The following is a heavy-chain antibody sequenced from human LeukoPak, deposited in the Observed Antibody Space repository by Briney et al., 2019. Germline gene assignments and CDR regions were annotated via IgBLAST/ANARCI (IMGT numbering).Heavy chain of an antibody. CDR2: ISGDGGST. J-gene: IGHJ4*02. CDR1: GFTFYDYD. CDR3: AKEYCSTTTCYLSRPLAY. Sequence: PGGSLRLSCAASGFTFYDYDMHWVRQAPGKGLEWVSLISGDGGSTYYADSVRGRFTISRDNSKNSLYLQMNSLRTEDTALYYCAKEYCSTTTCYLSRPLAYWGQGTLVTVSS. V-gene: IGHV3-43*02. D-gene: IGHD2-2*01.